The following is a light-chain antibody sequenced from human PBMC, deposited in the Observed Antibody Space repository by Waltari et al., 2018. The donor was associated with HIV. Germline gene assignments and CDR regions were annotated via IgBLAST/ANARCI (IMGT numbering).Light chain of an antibody. CDR2: DST. V-gene: IGLV7-46*01. Sequence: HHWFKQSPGQAPKTLIFDSTNRYSWTPGRFSGSFLDDKAARSLTGAQVEDEADYYCLLSFDGDQLFGGGTKLTVL. J-gene: IGLJ2*01. CDR3: LLSFDGDQL.